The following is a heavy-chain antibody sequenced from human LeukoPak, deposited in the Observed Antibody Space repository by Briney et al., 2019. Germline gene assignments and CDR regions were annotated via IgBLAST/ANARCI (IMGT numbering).Heavy chain of an antibody. J-gene: IGHJ5*02. CDR3: ARDRYCSGGSCYLGWFDP. CDR2: INHSGST. V-gene: IGHV4-34*01. D-gene: IGHD2-15*01. Sequence: SETLSLTCAVYGGSFSGYYWSWIRQPPGKGLEWIGEINHSGSTNYNPSLKSRVTISVDASKNLFALKLSSVTAADTAVYYRARDRYCSGGSCYLGWFDPWGQGTLVTVSS. CDR1: GGSFSGYY.